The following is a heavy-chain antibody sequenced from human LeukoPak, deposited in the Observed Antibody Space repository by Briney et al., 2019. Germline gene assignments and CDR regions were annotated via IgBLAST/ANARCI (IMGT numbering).Heavy chain of an antibody. J-gene: IGHJ3*02. Sequence: GESLKISCKGSGYSFTSYWIGWVRQMPGKGLEWMGIIYPGDSDTRYSPSFQGQVTISADKSISTAYLQWSSLKASDTAMYYCATTTTNNMRSSGAFDIWGQGTMVTVSS. D-gene: IGHD1/OR15-1a*01. CDR3: ATTTTNNMRSSGAFDI. CDR2: IYPGDSDT. CDR1: GYSFTSYW. V-gene: IGHV5-51*01.